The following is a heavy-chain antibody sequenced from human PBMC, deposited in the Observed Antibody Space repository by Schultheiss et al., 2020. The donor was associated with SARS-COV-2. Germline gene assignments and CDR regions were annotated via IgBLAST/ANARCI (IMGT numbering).Heavy chain of an antibody. D-gene: IGHD3-10*01. J-gene: IGHJ4*02. CDR1: GYTFTDYY. Sequence: KLSCKTSGYTFTDYYIHWVRQAPGQGLEWMGWFRPISGATYLARKFEARVTMTGDTSINTAYMEVSGLTSDDTAVYYCARRGDLITMFLGVNFDHWGQGTLVTVSS. V-gene: IGHV1-2*07. CDR3: ARRGDLITMFLGVNFDH. CDR2: FRPISGAT.